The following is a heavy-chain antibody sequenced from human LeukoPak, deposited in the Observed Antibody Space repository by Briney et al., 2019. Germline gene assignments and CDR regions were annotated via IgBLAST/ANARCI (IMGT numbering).Heavy chain of an antibody. Sequence: ASVKVSCKASGGTFSSYAISWVRQAPGQGLEWMGEVIPIFGTANYAQKFQGRVTITTDESTSTAYMELSSLRSEDTAVYYCAREGGDGDYFDYWGQGTLVTVSS. J-gene: IGHJ4*02. D-gene: IGHD2-21*02. CDR3: AREGGDGDYFDY. CDR1: GGTFSSYA. CDR2: VIPIFGTA. V-gene: IGHV1-69*05.